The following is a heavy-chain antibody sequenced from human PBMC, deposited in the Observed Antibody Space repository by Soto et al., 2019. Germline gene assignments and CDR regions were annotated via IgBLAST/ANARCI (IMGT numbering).Heavy chain of an antibody. V-gene: IGHV4-31*03. CDR1: GGSISSGGYY. J-gene: IGHJ4*02. D-gene: IGHD2-15*01. CDR2: IYYSGST. CDR3: AGYCSGGSCYTAQSDY. Sequence: QVQLQESGPGLVKPSQTLSLTCTVSGGSISSGGYYWSWIRQHPGKGLEWIGYIYYSGSTYYNPSLKSRVTISVDTSKNQFSLKLSPVTAADTAVYYCAGYCSGGSCYTAQSDYWGQGTLVTVSS.